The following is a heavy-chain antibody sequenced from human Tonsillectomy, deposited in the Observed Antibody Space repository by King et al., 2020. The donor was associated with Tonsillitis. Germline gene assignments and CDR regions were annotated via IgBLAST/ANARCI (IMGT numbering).Heavy chain of an antibody. D-gene: IGHD1-26*01. CDR1: GFTFSSYA. J-gene: IGHJ6*03. V-gene: IGHV3-23*01. Sequence: ESGGGLVQPGGSLRLSCAASGFTFSSYAMSWVRQAPGKGLEWVSGISGSGGTTYHADSVKGRFTSSRDNSKNTLYLQMNSLRAEDTAVYYCAKPWGGDYYYYMDVWGKGTTVTVSS. CDR2: ISGSGGTT. CDR3: AKPWGGDYYYYMDV.